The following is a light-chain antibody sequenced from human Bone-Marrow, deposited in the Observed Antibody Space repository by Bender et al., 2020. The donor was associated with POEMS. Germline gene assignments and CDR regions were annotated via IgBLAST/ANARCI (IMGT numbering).Light chain of an antibody. CDR3: SSWDDSLSGWV. CDR2: VDN. J-gene: IGLJ3*02. Sequence: QSVLTQPPSVSEAPGQRVTISCTGRSSNIGAPFHVQWYQHLPGTAPKLLIYVDNIRPSWVPARFSGSKSGTSASLAISDIQSEDEGDYYCSSWDDSLSGWVFGGGTKLTVL. CDR1: SSNIGAPFH. V-gene: IGLV1-40*01.